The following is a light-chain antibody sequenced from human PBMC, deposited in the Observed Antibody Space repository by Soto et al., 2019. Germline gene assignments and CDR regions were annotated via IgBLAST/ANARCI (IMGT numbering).Light chain of an antibody. Sequence: DIQMTQSPSTLSASVGDRVTITCRASQSVSSWLAWYQQKPGKAPNLLIFKASNLENGVPSRFSCSGSGTEFTLTISSLQPDDFATYYCQQYHSYSYTFGQGTKLEI. V-gene: IGKV1-5*03. J-gene: IGKJ2*01. CDR3: QQYHSYSYT. CDR1: QSVSSW. CDR2: KAS.